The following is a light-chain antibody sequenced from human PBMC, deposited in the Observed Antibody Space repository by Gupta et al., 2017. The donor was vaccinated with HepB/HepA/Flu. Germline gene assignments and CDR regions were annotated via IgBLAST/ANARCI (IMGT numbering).Light chain of an antibody. CDR3: QQYNSYSPYT. J-gene: IGKJ2*01. CDR1: RNIERR. CDR2: EAS. V-gene: IGKV1-5*03. Sequence: DIQMTRSPPTLSASVGDRVTITCRASRNIERRLAWYQQKPGKAPKLLIYEASSLESGVPSRFSGSESGTEFTLTISSLQPDDFATYYCQQYNSYSPYTFGQGTKLEIK.